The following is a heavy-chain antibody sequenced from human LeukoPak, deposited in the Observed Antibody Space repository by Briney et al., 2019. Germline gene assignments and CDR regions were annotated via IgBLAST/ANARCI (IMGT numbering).Heavy chain of an antibody. D-gene: IGHD2-2*01. CDR2: ISYDGSNK. CDR1: GFPFSSYA. J-gene: IGHJ4*02. CDR3: ARVGDPIVVVPAVY. V-gene: IGHV3-30-3*01. Sequence: GGSLRLSCAASGFPFSSYAMHWVRQAPGKGLEWVAVISYDGSNKYYADSVKGRFTISRDNSKNTLYLQMNSLRAEDTAVYYCARVGDPIVVVPAVYWGQGTLVTVSS.